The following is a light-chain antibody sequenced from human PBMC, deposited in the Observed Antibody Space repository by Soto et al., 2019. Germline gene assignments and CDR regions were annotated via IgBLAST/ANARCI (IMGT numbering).Light chain of an antibody. CDR1: QSLLH. J-gene: IGKJ1*01. Sequence: DIVMTQSPDSLAVSLGEGATINCKSSQSLLHLAWYQQKPGQPHKLLIYWASTRESGVPDRFSGSGSGTDFTLTISSLQAEDVAVYYCQQYYTTPVTFGQGTKVEIK. V-gene: IGKV4-1*01. CDR3: QQYYTTPVT. CDR2: WAS.